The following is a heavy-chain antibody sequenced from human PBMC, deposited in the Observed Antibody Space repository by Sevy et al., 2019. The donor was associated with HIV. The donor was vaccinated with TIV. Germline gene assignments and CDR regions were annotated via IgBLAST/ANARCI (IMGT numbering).Heavy chain of an antibody. CDR2: IWYDGRTK. Sequence: GGSLRLSCSASGFTFRSFSMHWVRQAPGKGLEWVAGIWYDGRTKQYADSVKGRFTISRDNSKSMLNLEMNSLRAEDTALYFCARDSARVIVPTAGFDSWGQGTVVTVSS. CDR1: GFTFRSFS. J-gene: IGHJ5*01. V-gene: IGHV3-33*01. CDR3: ARDSARVIVPTAGFDS. D-gene: IGHD1-1*01.